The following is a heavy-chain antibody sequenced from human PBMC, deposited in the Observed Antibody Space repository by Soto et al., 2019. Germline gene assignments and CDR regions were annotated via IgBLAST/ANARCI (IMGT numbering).Heavy chain of an antibody. CDR1: GYTFTSYG. V-gene: IGHV1-18*01. D-gene: IGHD6-6*01. CDR2: ISAYNGNT. CDR3: ARDWGTSSDY. Sequence: QVQVVQSGAEVKKPGASVKVSCKSSGYTFTSYGISWVRQAPGQGREWMGWISAYNGNTKYAQKLLGRGTMTTDTPTRTACMVLRSLRCDDKAVYYCARDWGTSSDYWGQGTLVTVSS. J-gene: IGHJ4*02.